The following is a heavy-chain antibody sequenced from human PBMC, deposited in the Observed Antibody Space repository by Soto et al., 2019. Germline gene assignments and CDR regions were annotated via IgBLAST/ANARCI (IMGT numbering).Heavy chain of an antibody. CDR2: FDPEDGET. CDR1: GYTLTELS. D-gene: IGHD2-15*01. Sequence: ASVKVSCKVSGYTLTELSMHWVRQAPGKGLEWMGGFDPEDGETIYAQKFQGRVTMTEDTSTDTAYMELSSLRSEDTAVYYCATENKSDAHCSGGSCYYDYWGQGTLVTVSS. V-gene: IGHV1-24*01. J-gene: IGHJ4*02. CDR3: ATENKSDAHCSGGSCYYDY.